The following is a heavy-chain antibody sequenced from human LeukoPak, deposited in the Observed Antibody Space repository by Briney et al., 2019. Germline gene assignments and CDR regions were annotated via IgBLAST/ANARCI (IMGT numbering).Heavy chain of an antibody. CDR1: GFTFSSYG. Sequence: GGTLRLSCAASGFTFSSYGMNWVRQAPGKGLEWVSGIGGSGTRTYYADSVKGRFTISRDNSKNTLYLQMNSLRDEDTAVYYCAKDSHWILFDDWGQGTLVTVSS. D-gene: IGHD2-2*03. CDR3: AKDSHWILFDD. J-gene: IGHJ4*02. V-gene: IGHV3-23*01. CDR2: IGGSGTRT.